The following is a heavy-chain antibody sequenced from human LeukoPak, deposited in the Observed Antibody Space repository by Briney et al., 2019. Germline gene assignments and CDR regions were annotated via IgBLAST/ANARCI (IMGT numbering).Heavy chain of an antibody. Sequence: PGGSLRLSCAASGFTVSSNYMSWVRQAPGKGLEWVSVIYSGGSTYYADSVKGRFTISRDNAKNSLYLQMNSLRAEDTAVYYCARDAALAAAGSGSDYWGQGTLVTVSS. CDR1: GFTVSSNY. J-gene: IGHJ4*02. CDR3: ARDAALAAAGSGSDY. V-gene: IGHV3-53*01. CDR2: IYSGGST. D-gene: IGHD6-13*01.